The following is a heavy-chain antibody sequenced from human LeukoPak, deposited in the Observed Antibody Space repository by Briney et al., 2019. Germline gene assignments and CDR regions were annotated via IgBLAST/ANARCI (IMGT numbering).Heavy chain of an antibody. D-gene: IGHD2-8*01. CDR1: GFTVSNNY. J-gene: IGHJ4*02. CDR3: AKVPNAIPSYFDY. V-gene: IGHV3-23*01. Sequence: GGSLRLSCAASGFTVSNNYMSWVRQTPGKGLEWVSAISGSGGSTYYADSVKGRFTISRDNSKNTLYLQMNSLRAEDTAVYYCAKVPNAIPSYFDYWGQGTLVTVSS. CDR2: ISGSGGST.